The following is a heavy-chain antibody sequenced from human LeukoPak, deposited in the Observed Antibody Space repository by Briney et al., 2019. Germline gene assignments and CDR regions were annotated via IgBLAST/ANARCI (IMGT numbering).Heavy chain of an antibody. CDR2: IKSKTDGGTT. CDR1: GFTFSNAW. CDR3: ARDQEVATTD. D-gene: IGHD5-12*01. V-gene: IGHV3-15*01. Sequence: GGSLRLSCAASGFTFSNAWMSWVRQAPGKGLEWVGRIKSKTDGGTTDYAAPVKGRFTISRDDSKNTLYLQMNSLRAEDTAVYYCARDQEVATTDWGQGTLVTVSS. J-gene: IGHJ4*02.